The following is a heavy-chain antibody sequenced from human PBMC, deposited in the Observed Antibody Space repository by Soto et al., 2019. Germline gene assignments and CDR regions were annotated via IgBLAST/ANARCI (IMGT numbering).Heavy chain of an antibody. D-gene: IGHD2-2*01. CDR1: GFTFTNYL. V-gene: IGHV3-23*05. CDR3: AKDTYSRSWYF. Sequence: EVQLLESGGDLVQPGGSLRLSCAASGFTFTNYLMTWVRQAPGKGLEWVSSIDKSGGDKYYADSVKGRFTISRDNSENTLYLQMNGLRAEDTALYYCAKDTYSRSWYFWGQGTLVTVSS. CDR2: IDKSGGDK. J-gene: IGHJ4*02.